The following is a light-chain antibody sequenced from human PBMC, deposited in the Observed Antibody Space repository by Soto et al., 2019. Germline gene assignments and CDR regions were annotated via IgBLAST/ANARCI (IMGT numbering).Light chain of an antibody. CDR2: ATS. CDR3: QQSYSSPHT. CDR1: QSISNY. Sequence: DIQMTQSPSSLSASIGDRVTLTCRASQSISNYLHWYQHFPGKAPKLLIYATSNLKDGVPSRFSGSGSGTDFTLTINNLQPEDFSTYYCQQSYSSPHTFGQGTKVEIK. V-gene: IGKV1-39*01. J-gene: IGKJ1*01.